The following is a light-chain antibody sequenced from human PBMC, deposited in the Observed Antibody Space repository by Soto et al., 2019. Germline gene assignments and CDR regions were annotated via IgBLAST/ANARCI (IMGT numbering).Light chain of an antibody. CDR3: SSYTSSSLVV. CDR2: DVS. V-gene: IGLV2-14*01. Sequence: QSVLTQPASVSGSPGQLINISCTGTSSDVGGYNYVSWYQQHPGKAPKLMIYDVSNRPSGVSNRFSGSKSGNTASRTISGLQAEDEDDYYCSSYTSSSLVVFGGGTKLTVL. CDR1: SSDVGGYNY. J-gene: IGLJ2*01.